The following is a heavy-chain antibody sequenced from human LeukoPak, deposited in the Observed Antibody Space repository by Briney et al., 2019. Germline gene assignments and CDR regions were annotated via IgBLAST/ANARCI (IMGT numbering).Heavy chain of an antibody. CDR2: INHSGST. CDR1: GGSFSGYY. CDR3: AGYSSSSAFGY. D-gene: IGHD6-6*01. V-gene: IGHV4-34*01. Sequence: SETLSLTCAVYGGSFSGYYWSWIRQPPGKGLEWIGEINHSGSTNYNPSLKSRVTISVDASKNQFSLKLSSVTAADTAVYYCAGYSSSSAFGYWGQGTLVTVSS. J-gene: IGHJ4*02.